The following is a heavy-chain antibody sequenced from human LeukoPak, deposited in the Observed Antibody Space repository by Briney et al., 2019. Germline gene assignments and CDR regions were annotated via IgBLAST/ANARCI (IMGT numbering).Heavy chain of an antibody. Sequence: GASVKVSCKASGGTFSSYAISWVRQAPGQGLEWMGGIIPIFGTANYAQKFQGRVTITADESTSTAYMELSSLRSEDTAVYYCARDKGSVVVVPAAIRYYYYMDVWGKGTTVTVSS. CDR2: IIPIFGTA. V-gene: IGHV1-69*13. D-gene: IGHD2-2*01. J-gene: IGHJ6*03. CDR3: ARDKGSVVVVPAAIRYYYYMDV. CDR1: GGTFSSYA.